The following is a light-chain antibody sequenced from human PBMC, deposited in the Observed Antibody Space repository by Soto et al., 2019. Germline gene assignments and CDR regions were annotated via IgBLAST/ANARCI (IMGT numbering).Light chain of an antibody. J-gene: IGLJ1*01. CDR1: SSNIGSYT. Sequence: QSVLTQPPSASGAPGQRVTISCSGTSSNIGSYTVNWYQHLPGRAHKLLIFSHNQRPSGVPGRFSASKSGTSAALYISGLQSEDEADYYCATWDDSLGGRYVFGTGTKLTVL. CDR2: SHN. V-gene: IGLV1-44*01. CDR3: ATWDDSLGGRYV.